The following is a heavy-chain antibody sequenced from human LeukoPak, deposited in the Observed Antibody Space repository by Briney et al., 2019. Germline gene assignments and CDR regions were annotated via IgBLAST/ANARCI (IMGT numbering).Heavy chain of an antibody. CDR2: ISDSGGST. V-gene: IGHV3-23*01. J-gene: IGHJ4*02. D-gene: IGHD3-10*01. CDR1: GFTFSGYA. CDR3: VKDCWLGEPYPAFDF. Sequence: GGSLRLSCAVSGFTFSGYAMSWVRQAPGKGLEWVSAISDSGGSTYYADSVKGRFTIARDNSKNTLYLQMTSLRAEDTVVYYFVKDCWLGEPYPAFDFWGQGTLVTVSS.